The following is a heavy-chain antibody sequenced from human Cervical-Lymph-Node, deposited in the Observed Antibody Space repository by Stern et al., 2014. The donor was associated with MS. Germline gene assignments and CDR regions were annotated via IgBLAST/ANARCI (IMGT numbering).Heavy chain of an antibody. CDR2: INAGNGNT. CDR3: ARERYGDYGDFDY. V-gene: IGHV1-3*01. Sequence: VQLVESGAEVKKPGASVKVSCKASGYTFTSYAMHWVRQAPGQRLEWMGWINAGNGNTKYSQKFQGRVTITSDTSAGTAYMELSSLRSEDTAVYYCARERYGDYGDFDYWGQGTLVTVSS. CDR1: GYTFTSYA. J-gene: IGHJ4*02. D-gene: IGHD4-17*01.